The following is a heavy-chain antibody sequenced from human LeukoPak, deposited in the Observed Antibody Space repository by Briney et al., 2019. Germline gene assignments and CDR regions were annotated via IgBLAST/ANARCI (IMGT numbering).Heavy chain of an antibody. J-gene: IGHJ5*02. CDR3: ARDGGYYYDSSGYNWFDP. Sequence: GGSLRLSCAASGFTFSSYAMHWVGQAPRKGLAWVAVISYDGSNKYYADSVKGGFTISRDNSKRTLYLQMNSLRAEDTAVYYCARDGGYYYDSSGYNWFDPWGQGTLVTVSS. D-gene: IGHD3-22*01. CDR2: ISYDGSNK. V-gene: IGHV3-30-3*01. CDR1: GFTFSSYA.